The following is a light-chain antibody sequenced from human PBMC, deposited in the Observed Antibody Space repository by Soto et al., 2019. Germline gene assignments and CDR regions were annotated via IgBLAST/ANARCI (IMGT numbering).Light chain of an antibody. Sequence: EIVMTQSPATLSVSPGERATLSCRASQSVSSNLAWYQQKPGQAPRIVIYGASARATGIPGRFSGSGSGTEFTLTISSLQSEDFAVYYCQQYNDWPPNLTFGGGTKVEIK. V-gene: IGKV3-15*01. CDR1: QSVSSN. CDR3: QQYNDWPPNLT. J-gene: IGKJ4*01. CDR2: GAS.